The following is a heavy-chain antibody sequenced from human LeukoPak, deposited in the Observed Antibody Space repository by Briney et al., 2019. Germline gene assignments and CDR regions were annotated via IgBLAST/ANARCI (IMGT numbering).Heavy chain of an antibody. V-gene: IGHV3-23*01. D-gene: IGHD2-15*01. CDR1: GFTFSSYA. J-gene: IGHJ4*02. CDR3: AKSIGGVVVVAADY. Sequence: PGGSLRLSCAASGFTFSSYAMSWVRLAPGKGLEWVSTIGGSGGSTYYADSVKGRFTLSRDNSKNTVFLQMNSLRAEDTAVYYCAKSIGGVVVVAADYWGQGTLVTVSS. CDR2: IGGSGGST.